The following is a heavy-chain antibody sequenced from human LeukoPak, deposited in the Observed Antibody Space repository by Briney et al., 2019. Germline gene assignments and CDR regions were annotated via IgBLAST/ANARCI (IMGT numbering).Heavy chain of an antibody. CDR1: GVTFSKYW. CDR3: LTIVETTFDAFDI. D-gene: IGHD2/OR15-2a*01. CDR2: INPDDKSA. Sequence: GGSLRLSCAASGVTFSKYWLHWLRQAPGKGLVWVSRINPDDKSASYADSVKGRFTIARDDARKTLYLQMNSLRAEDTAVYYCLTIVETTFDAFDIWGQGTMVTVSS. V-gene: IGHV3-74*01. J-gene: IGHJ3*02.